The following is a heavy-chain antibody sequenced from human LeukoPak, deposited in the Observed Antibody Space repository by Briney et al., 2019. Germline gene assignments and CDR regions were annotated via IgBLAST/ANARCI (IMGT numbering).Heavy chain of an antibody. Sequence: SETLSLTCGVSGGTISNTNWWSWVRQPPGQGLEWFGEISLTGLTHYNPSLESRVTVSLDKSQNALYLNLTSVTAAGTALYYLWRENGACSPFGYWGQGTLVSVLS. CDR2: ISLTGLT. CDR1: GGTISNTNW. J-gene: IGHJ4*02. D-gene: IGHD2-15*01. CDR3: WRENGACSPFGY. V-gene: IGHV4-4*02.